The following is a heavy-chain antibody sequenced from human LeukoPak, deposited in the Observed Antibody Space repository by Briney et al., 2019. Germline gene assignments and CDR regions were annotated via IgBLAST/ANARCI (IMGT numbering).Heavy chain of an antibody. J-gene: IGHJ6*03. D-gene: IGHD2-2*02. CDR1: GGSISSYY. CDR2: IYTSGST. Sequence: PSETLSLTCTVSGGSISSYYWSWIRQPAGKGLEWIGRIYTSGSTNYNPSLKSRVTMSVDTSKNQFSLKLSSVTAADTAVYYCARQKATAILYYYYYMDVWGKGTTVTVSS. V-gene: IGHV4-4*07. CDR3: ARQKATAILYYYYYMDV.